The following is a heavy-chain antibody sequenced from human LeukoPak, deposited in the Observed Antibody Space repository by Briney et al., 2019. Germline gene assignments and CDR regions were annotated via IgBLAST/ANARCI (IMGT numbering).Heavy chain of an antibody. Sequence: SVKVSCKASGYTFTSYYMHWVRQAPGQGLEWMGIINPSGGSTSYAQKFQGRVTMTRDTSTSTVYMELSSPRSEDTAVYYCARGDCSSTSCHRAYYYYYYGMDVWGQGTTVTVSS. D-gene: IGHD2-2*01. CDR1: GYTFTSYY. V-gene: IGHV1-46*01. J-gene: IGHJ6*02. CDR2: INPSGGST. CDR3: ARGDCSSTSCHRAYYYYYYGMDV.